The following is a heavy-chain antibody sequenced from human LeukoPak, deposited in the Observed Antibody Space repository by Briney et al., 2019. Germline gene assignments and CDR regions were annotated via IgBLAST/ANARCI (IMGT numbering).Heavy chain of an antibody. V-gene: IGHV4-39*01. CDR1: GGSISSSSYY. D-gene: IGHD1-1*01. CDR3: ARHDGLERSVFDY. Sequence: SETLSLTCTVSGGSISSSSYYWGWIRQPPGKGLEWIGSIYYSGSTYYNPSLKSRVTISVDTSKNQFSLKLSSVTAADTAVCYCARHDGLERSVFDYWGQGTLVTVSS. CDR2: IYYSGST. J-gene: IGHJ4*02.